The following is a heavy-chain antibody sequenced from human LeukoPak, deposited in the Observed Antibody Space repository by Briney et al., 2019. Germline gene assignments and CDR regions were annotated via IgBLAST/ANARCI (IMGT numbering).Heavy chain of an antibody. J-gene: IGHJ5*02. CDR1: GFTFNTYE. D-gene: IGHD3-10*01. Sequence: GGSLRLSCAASGFTFNTYEMSWVRQAPGKGLEWVANIKQDGSEKYYVDSVKGRFTISRDNAKNSLYLQMNSLRAEDTAVYYCARDHYYGSGYNWFDPWGQGTLVTVSS. CDR2: IKQDGSEK. CDR3: ARDHYYGSGYNWFDP. V-gene: IGHV3-7*03.